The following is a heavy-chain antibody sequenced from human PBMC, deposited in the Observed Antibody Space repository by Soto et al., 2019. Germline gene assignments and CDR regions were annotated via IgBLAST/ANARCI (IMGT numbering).Heavy chain of an antibody. Sequence: QVQLQESGPGLVKPSQTLSLTCTVSGGSISSGDYYWSWIRQPPGKGLEWIGYIYYSGSTYYNSSIKSQVTIIVDMSKNQFSLKLSSVTAADTAVYFCARAHSYVYSREGMDVWGQGNTVSVSS. CDR1: GGSISSGDYY. J-gene: IGHJ6*01. CDR3: ARAHSYVYSREGMDV. CDR2: IYYSGST. V-gene: IGHV4-30-4*01. D-gene: IGHD5-18*01.